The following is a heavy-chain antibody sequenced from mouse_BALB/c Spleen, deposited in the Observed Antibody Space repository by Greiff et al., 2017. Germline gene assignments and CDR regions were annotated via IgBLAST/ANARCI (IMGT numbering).Heavy chain of an antibody. CDR1: GFTFSSYT. Sequence: EVQLVESGGGLVQPGGSLKLSCAASGFTFSSYTMSWVRQTPEKRLEWVAYISNGGGSTYYPDTVKGRFTISRDNAKNTLYLQMSSLKSEDTAMYYCARDLLRYAMDYWGQGTSVTVSS. CDR3: ARDLLRYAMDY. V-gene: IGHV5-12-2*01. D-gene: IGHD2-10*01. CDR2: ISNGGGST. J-gene: IGHJ4*01.